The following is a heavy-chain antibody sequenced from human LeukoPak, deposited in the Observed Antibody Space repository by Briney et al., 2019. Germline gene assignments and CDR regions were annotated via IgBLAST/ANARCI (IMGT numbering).Heavy chain of an antibody. Sequence: SETLSLTCAVSGYSISSGYYWGWIRQPPGKGLVWIANIYHTGSTYYNPSLQSRVTISLDTSKNQFSLKLSSVTAADTAVYYCATSTMLYTIPYFGYWGQGTLVTVSS. D-gene: IGHD2-8*01. CDR3: ATSTMLYTIPYFGY. J-gene: IGHJ4*02. V-gene: IGHV4-38-2*01. CDR1: GYSISSGYY. CDR2: IYHTGST.